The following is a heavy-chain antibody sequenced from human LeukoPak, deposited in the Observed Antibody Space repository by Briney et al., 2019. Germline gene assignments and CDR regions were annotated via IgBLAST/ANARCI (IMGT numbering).Heavy chain of an antibody. J-gene: IGHJ4*02. V-gene: IGHV3-23*05. D-gene: IGHD6-19*01. CDR1: GITFSTYS. CDR2: IYNSGTKI. CDR3: AKDIVPDSGWDLDY. Sequence: PGGSLRLSCVASGITFSTYSMTWVRQRPGKGLEWVASIYNSGTKIFYADSVKGRFTISRDNSNNVLFLQMGSLRAEDSAIYYCAKDIVPDSGWDLDYWGRGTLVTVSS.